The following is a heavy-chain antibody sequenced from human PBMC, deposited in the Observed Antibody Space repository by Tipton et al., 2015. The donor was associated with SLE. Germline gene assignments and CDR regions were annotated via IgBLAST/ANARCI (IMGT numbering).Heavy chain of an antibody. CDR3: ARWWLFGTFDY. D-gene: IGHD5-12*01. CDR2: INTIGST. CDR1: GGSVSSADYF. J-gene: IGHJ4*02. V-gene: IGHV4-61*02. Sequence: TLSLTCTVSGGSVSSADYFWNWIRQPAGKGPEWIGRINTIGSTSYNPSLKSRLTISRDTSKNQFSLKLNSVTAADTAVYYCARWWLFGTFDYWGQGALVTVSS.